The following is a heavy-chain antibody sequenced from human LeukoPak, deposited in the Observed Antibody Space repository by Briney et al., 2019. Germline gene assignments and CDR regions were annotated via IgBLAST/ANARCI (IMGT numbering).Heavy chain of an antibody. J-gene: IGHJ6*03. D-gene: IGHD3-10*01. CDR2: MYSSGST. CDR1: GGSISSGDSY. V-gene: IGHV4-30-4*02. Sequence: PSETLSLTCTVSGGSISSGDSYWSWIRQPPGKGLEWIGYMYSSGSTYYNPSPKSRVTISVDTSKNQFSLKLTSVTAADTAVYYCARSAVVRAPWGYYYMDVWGKGTTVTVSS. CDR3: ARSAVVRAPWGYYYMDV.